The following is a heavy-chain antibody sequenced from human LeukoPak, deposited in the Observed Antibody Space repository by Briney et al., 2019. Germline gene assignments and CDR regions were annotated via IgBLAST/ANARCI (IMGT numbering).Heavy chain of an antibody. J-gene: IGHJ4*02. CDR1: GGSISSSSYY. CDR3: ARRSSGWYFDY. V-gene: IGHV4-61*05. Sequence: PSETLSLTCTVSGGSISSSSYYWSWIRQPPGKGLEWIGYIYYSGSTNYNPSLKSRVTISVDTSKNQFSLKLSSVTAADTAVYYCARRSSGWYFDYWGQGTLVTVSS. D-gene: IGHD6-19*01. CDR2: IYYSGST.